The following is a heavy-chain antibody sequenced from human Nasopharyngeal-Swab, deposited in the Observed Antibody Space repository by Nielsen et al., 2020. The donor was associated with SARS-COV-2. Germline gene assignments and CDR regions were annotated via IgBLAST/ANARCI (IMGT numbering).Heavy chain of an antibody. D-gene: IGHD3-22*01. V-gene: IGHV4-31*02. CDR2: IYYSGST. Sequence: RQAPGKGLEWIGYIYYSGSTYYNPSLKSRVTISVDTSKNQFSLKLSSVTAAETAVYYCARASITMIVVVDAFDIWGQGTMVTVSS. J-gene: IGHJ3*02. CDR3: ARASITMIVVVDAFDI.